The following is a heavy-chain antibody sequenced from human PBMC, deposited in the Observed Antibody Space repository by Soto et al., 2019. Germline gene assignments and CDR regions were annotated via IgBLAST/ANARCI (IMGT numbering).Heavy chain of an antibody. D-gene: IGHD6-6*01. V-gene: IGHV3-53*04. CDR2: IYSGGST. J-gene: IGHJ6*03. CDR1: GFTVSSNY. Sequence: PLGSLRLPCAVSGFTVSSNYMSWVRQAPGKGLEWVSVIYSGGSTYYADSVKGRFTISRHNSKNTLYLQMNSLRAEDTAVYYCARAKVEYRRSPVRPYDYYYMDVWGKGTTVTLSS. CDR3: ARAKVEYRRSPVRPYDYYYMDV.